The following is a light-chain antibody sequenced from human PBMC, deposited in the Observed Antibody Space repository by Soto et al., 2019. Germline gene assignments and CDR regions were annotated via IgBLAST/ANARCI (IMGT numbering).Light chain of an antibody. CDR1: QDISSF. J-gene: IGKJ2*01. CDR3: QQHNDYSHAT. Sequence: DIQMTQSPSTLSASVGDRVTISCRASQDISSFLAWYQHKPGKAPKLLIYDASTLQTGVPSRFRGSGFGTEFTLTISSLQPDDFDTYYCQQHNDYSHATFGHGTKGDIK. CDR2: DAS. V-gene: IGKV1-5*01.